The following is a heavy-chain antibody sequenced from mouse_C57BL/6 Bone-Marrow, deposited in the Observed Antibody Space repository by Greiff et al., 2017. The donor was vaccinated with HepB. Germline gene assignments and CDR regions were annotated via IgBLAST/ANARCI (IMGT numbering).Heavy chain of an antibody. CDR2: ISSGGSYT. D-gene: IGHD3-2*02. CDR1: GFTFSSYG. J-gene: IGHJ3*01. Sequence: EVLLVESGGDLVKPGGSLKLSCAASGFTFSSYGMSWVRQTPDKRLEWVATISSGGSYTYYPDSVKGRFTISRDNAKNTLYLQMSSLKSEDTAMYCCARRELRAWFAYWGQGTLVTVSA. CDR3: ARRELRAWFAY. V-gene: IGHV5-6*01.